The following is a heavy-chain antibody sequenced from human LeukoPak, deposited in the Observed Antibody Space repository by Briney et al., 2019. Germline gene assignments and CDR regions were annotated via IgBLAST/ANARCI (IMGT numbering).Heavy chain of an antibody. CDR2: NHYSGSA. Sequence: SETLSLTCTVSGVSVSSFYWSWIRQSPGKGLEWIGYNHYSGSANYNPSLKSRLTISFDTSKNQVSLTLSSVTASDTAVYYCARFELYYDSDDGSYPDAFDFWGQGTMVTVSS. CDR1: GVSVSSFY. V-gene: IGHV4-59*02. CDR3: ARFELYYDSDDGSYPDAFDF. J-gene: IGHJ3*01. D-gene: IGHD3-22*01.